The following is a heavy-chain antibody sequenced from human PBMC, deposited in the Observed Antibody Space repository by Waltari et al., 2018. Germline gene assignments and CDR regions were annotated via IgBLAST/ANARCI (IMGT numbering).Heavy chain of an antibody. CDR1: GGSISSGSYY. Sequence: QVQLQESGPGLVKPSQTLSLTCTVSGGSISSGSYYWSWIRQPAGKGLEWIGRIYTSGSTNYNPSLKSRVTISVDTSKNQFSLKLSSVTAADTAVYYCARAPGGLGYSGYDSPFYYFDYWGQGTLVTVSS. D-gene: IGHD5-12*01. CDR2: IYTSGST. V-gene: IGHV4-61*02. CDR3: ARAPGGLGYSGYDSPFYYFDY. J-gene: IGHJ4*02.